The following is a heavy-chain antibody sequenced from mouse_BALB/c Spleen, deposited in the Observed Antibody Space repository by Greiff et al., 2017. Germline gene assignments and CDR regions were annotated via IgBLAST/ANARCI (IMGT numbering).Heavy chain of an antibody. D-gene: IGHD1-1*01. J-gene: IGHJ2*01. V-gene: IGHV1-5*01. CDR1: GYSFTSYW. CDR2: IYPGNSDT. CDR3: TRSWYYYGSSYGVLFDY. Sequence: EVQLQQSGTVLARPGASVKMSCKASGYSFTSYWMHWVKQRPGQGLEWIGAIYPGNSDTSYNQKFKGKAKLTAVTSASTAYMELSSLTNEDSAVYYCTRSWYYYGSSYGVLFDYWGQGTTLTVSS.